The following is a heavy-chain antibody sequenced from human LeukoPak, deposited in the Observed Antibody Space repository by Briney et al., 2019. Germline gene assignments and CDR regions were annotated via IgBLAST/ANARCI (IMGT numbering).Heavy chain of an antibody. Sequence: SETLSLTCTVSGYSISSGYYWSWIRQPPGKGLEWIGYIYYDGSTNYNPSLKRRVTISVDTSKNQFSLKLNSVTAADTAVYYCATTTEGYCSSTSCYEFYYYYYMDVWGKGTTVTISS. CDR3: ATTTEGYCSSTSCYEFYYYYYMDV. V-gene: IGHV4-61*01. D-gene: IGHD2-2*01. CDR1: GYSISSGYY. CDR2: IYYDGST. J-gene: IGHJ6*03.